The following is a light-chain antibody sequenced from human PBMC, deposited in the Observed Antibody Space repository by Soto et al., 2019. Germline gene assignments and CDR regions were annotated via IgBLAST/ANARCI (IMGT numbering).Light chain of an antibody. J-gene: IGKJ3*01. CDR2: DAS. CDR3: QQRSTWPPFT. V-gene: IGKV3-11*01. CDR1: QSVRSN. Sequence: IVFTQSPSTLSLSPGERATLSCRASQSVRSNLAWYQQKPGQAPRLLIYDASNRATGIPARFSGSGSGTDFTLTIGSLEPEDFAVYYCQQRSTWPPFTFGPGTKVDIK.